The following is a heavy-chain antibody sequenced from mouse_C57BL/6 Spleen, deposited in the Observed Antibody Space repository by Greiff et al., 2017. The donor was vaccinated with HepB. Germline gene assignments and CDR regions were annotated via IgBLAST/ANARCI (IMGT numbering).Heavy chain of an antibody. J-gene: IGHJ4*01. CDR1: GFSFTSYG. V-gene: IGHV2-6-1*01. CDR3: ARHHSLYDAMDY. D-gene: IGHD6-2*01. CDR2: IWSDGST. Sequence: VKLMESGPGLVAPSPCLSITCTASGFSFTSYGVHWVRQPPGKGLEWLVVIWSDGSTTYNSALKSRLSISKDNTKSQVFLKMNSLQTDDTAMYYCARHHSLYDAMDYWGQGTSVTVSS.